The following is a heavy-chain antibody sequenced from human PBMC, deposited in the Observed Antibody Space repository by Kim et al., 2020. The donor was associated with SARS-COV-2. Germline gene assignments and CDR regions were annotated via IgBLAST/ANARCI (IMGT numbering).Heavy chain of an antibody. CDR2: IYYSGST. D-gene: IGHD3-22*01. CDR1: GASISSYY. V-gene: IGHV4-59*08. J-gene: IGHJ2*01. CDR3: ARRGGYDSSGYYYGTWYFGL. Sequence: SETLSLTCTVSGASISSYYWSWIRQPPGKGLEWIGYIYYSGSTNYNPSFNSRVTISVDTSKNQFSLKLSSVTAADTAVYYCARRGGYDSSGYYYGTWYFGLWGRGALVTVSS.